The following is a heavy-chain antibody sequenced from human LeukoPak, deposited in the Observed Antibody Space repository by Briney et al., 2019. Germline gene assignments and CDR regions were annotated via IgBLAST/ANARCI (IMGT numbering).Heavy chain of an antibody. V-gene: IGHV1-69*13. J-gene: IGHJ6*03. CDR1: GGTFSSYA. CDR3: ARGDFGVVHNRGDYYYYYMDV. Sequence: SVKVSCKASGGTFSSYAISWVRQAPGQGLEWMGGIIPIFGTANYAQKFQGRVTITADESTSTAYMELSSLRSEDTAVYYCARGDFGVVHNRGDYYYYYMDVWGKGTTVTVSS. D-gene: IGHD3-3*01. CDR2: IIPIFGTA.